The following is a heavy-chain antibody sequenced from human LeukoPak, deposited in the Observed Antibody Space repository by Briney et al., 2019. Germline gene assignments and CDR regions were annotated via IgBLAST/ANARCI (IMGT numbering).Heavy chain of an antibody. J-gene: IGHJ4*02. CDR1: GFTFSSYG. V-gene: IGHV3-33*01. D-gene: IGHD1-1*01. Sequence: GGSLRLSCAASGFTFSSYGMHWVRQAPGKGLEWVAVIWYDGSNKYYAASVKGRFTISRDNSKNTLYLQMNSLRAEDTAVYYCARETGTTPFLDYWGQGTLVTVSS. CDR2: IWYDGSNK. CDR3: ARETGTTPFLDY.